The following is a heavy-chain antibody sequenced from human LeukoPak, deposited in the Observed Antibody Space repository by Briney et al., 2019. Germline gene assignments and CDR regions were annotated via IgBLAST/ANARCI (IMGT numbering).Heavy chain of an antibody. CDR3: AREVSGWTNWFDP. J-gene: IGHJ5*02. V-gene: IGHV1-69*13. CDR1: GGTFSSYA. Sequence: ASVKVSCKASGGTFSSYAISWVRQAPGQGLEWMGGIIPIFGTANYAQKFQGRVTITADESTSTAYMELSSLRSEDTAVYYCAREVSGWTNWFDPWGQGTLVTVSS. CDR2: IIPIFGTA. D-gene: IGHD6-19*01.